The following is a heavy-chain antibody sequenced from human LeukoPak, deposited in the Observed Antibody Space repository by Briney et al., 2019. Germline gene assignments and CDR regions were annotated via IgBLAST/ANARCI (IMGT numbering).Heavy chain of an antibody. CDR2: ISASGGTT. CDR1: GFTFSSYA. CDR3: AKDQIRRYYDSSH. J-gene: IGHJ4*02. D-gene: IGHD3-22*01. Sequence: GGSLRLSCAASGFTFSSYAMSWVRQAPGKGLEWVSAISASGGTTYYADPVKGRFTISRDNSKNTLNLQMNSLRAEDTAVYYCAKDQIRRYYDSSHWGQGTLVTVSS. V-gene: IGHV3-23*01.